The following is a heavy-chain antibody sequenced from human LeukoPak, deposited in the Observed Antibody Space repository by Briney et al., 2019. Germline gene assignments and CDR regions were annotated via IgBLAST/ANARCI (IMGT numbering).Heavy chain of an antibody. CDR1: GGAISSGDFH. J-gene: IGHJ4*02. CDR3: ARHVGQWLWFFDL. Sequence: SETLSLTCTVSGGAISSGDFHWAWMRQSPGKGLEWIGSIHYKGSTHYNPSLRSRVTISVDTSKNQFSLKLSSVTAADTAMYYCARHVGQWLWFFDLWGQGTLVPVSP. V-gene: IGHV4-39*01. D-gene: IGHD6-19*01. CDR2: IHYKGST.